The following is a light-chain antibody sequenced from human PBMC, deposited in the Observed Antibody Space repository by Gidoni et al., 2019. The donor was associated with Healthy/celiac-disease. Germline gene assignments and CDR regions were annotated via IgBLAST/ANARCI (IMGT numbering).Light chain of an antibody. CDR2: EVR. CDR3: SSYAGSNIL. CDR1: SSGVGGYIY. Sequence: PALTQHPSATGPPGQSVTIALTGASSGVGGYIYVSWYQQHPGNAPKLMIYEVRKRPSGIPDRFSGSKSGNTASLTVSGLQAEDEADYYCSSYAGSNILFGGGTKLTVL. J-gene: IGLJ2*01. V-gene: IGLV2-8*01.